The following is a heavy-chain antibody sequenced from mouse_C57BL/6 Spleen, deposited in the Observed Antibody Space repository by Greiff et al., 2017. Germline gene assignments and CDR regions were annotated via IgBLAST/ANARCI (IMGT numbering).Heavy chain of an antibody. D-gene: IGHD1-1*01. Sequence: QVQLQQSGAELVKPGASVKISCKASGYAFSSYWMNWVKQRPGKGLEWIGQIYPGAGDTNYNGKFKGKATLTADKSSSTAYMQLSSLTSEDSAVYFCARGYYYGSSYGDAMDYWGQGTSVTVSS. CDR1: GYAFSSYW. CDR2: IYPGAGDT. V-gene: IGHV1-80*01. CDR3: ARGYYYGSSYGDAMDY. J-gene: IGHJ4*01.